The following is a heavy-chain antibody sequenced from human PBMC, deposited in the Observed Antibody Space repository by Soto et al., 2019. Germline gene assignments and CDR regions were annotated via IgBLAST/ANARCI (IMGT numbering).Heavy chain of an antibody. CDR3: AIRHNYYGSDQPFDY. CDR1: GYSFTSYW. J-gene: IGHJ4*02. D-gene: IGHD3-10*01. CDR2: IDPSDSYT. Sequence: PGESLKISCKGSGYSFTSYWISWVRQMPGKGLEWMGRIDPSDSYTNYSPSFQGHVTISADKSISTAYLQWSSLKASDTAMYYCAIRHNYYGSDQPFDYWGQGTLVTVPS. V-gene: IGHV5-10-1*01.